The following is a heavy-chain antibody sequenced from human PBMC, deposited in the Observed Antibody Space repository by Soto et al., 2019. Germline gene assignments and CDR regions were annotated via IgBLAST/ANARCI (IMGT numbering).Heavy chain of an antibody. CDR2: IYHGGST. Sequence: SETLSLTCAVSGYSISSGYYWGCLRQPPGEGLEWIGIIYHGGSTYYNPSLNSRVTLSIDMTNNHVSLILNSVTAADTAVYYCARVGPWVPYYYDSSPYTFENWFDPWGQGTLVTVSS. J-gene: IGHJ5*02. D-gene: IGHD3-22*01. CDR3: ARVGPWVPYYYDSSPYTFENWFDP. V-gene: IGHV4-38-2*01. CDR1: GYSISSGYY.